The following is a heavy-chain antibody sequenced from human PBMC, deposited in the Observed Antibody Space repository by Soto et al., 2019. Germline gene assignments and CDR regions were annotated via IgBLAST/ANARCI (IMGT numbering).Heavy chain of an antibody. Sequence: VQLVQSGGGLVQPGGSLRLSCAASGLTFSTYWMHWVRQAPGKGLVWVSRINTDGSSTNYADSVKGRFTISRDNAKNTLYLHMNSLTAEDTAVYYCATVGGYKWFDSWGQGTLVTVSS. J-gene: IGHJ5*01. CDR1: GLTFSTYW. CDR2: INTDGSST. CDR3: ATVGGYKWFDS. V-gene: IGHV3-74*01.